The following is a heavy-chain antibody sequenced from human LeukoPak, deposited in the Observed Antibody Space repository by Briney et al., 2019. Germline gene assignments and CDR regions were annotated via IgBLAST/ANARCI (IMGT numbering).Heavy chain of an antibody. J-gene: IGHJ4*02. CDR3: ARLDGQNYSPDY. CDR2: INYSGST. CDR1: GGSFSGYS. V-gene: IGHV4-34*01. D-gene: IGHD5-24*01. Sequence: SETLSLTCAVYGGSFSGYSWSWIRQSPGKGLEWIGEINYSGSTNSNPSLKSRVTISVDTSKNQFSLKLTSVTAADTAVYYCARLDGQNYSPDYWGQGALVTVFS.